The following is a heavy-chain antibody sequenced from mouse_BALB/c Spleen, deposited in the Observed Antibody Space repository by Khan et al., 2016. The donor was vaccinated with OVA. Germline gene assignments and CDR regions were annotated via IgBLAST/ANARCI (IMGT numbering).Heavy chain of an antibody. J-gene: IGHJ3*01. D-gene: IGHD1-2*01. Sequence: QVQLKQSGAELARPGASVKLSCKASGYTFTDYYINWVKQRTGQGLEWIGEISPGSGDTYYNERFKGKATLTADKSSSTAYMQLSSLTAEASSVYFCARRNYFVYIFAYWGQGTLVTVSA. CDR1: GYTFTDYY. CDR2: ISPGSGDT. CDR3: ARRNYFVYIFAY. V-gene: IGHV1-77*01.